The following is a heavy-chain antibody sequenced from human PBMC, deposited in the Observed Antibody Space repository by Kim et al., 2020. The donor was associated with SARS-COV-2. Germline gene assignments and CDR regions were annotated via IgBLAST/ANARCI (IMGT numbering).Heavy chain of an antibody. V-gene: IGHV3-13*05. CDR1: GFTFSSYD. J-gene: IGHJ2*01. Sequence: GGSLRLSCAASGFTFSSYDMHWVRQATGKGLEWVSAIGTAGDPYYPGSVKGRFTISRENAKNSLYLQMNSLRAGDTAVYYCARARGYSGYDFWYFDLWGRGTLVTVSS. CDR2: IGTAGDP. D-gene: IGHD5-12*01. CDR3: ARARGYSGYDFWYFDL.